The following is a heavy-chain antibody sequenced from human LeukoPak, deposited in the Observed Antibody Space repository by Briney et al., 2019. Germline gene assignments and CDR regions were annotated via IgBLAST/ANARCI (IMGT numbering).Heavy chain of an antibody. CDR2: TWNDGNRK. V-gene: IGHV3-33*08. Sequence: PGGSLRLSCAASGFTFSSYGMHWVRQAPGKGLEWVAVTWNDGNRKYHADSVKGRFTISKDNSKNTLFLQMNSLRAEDTAVYYCARDHSAGYFYPDSWGRGILVIVSS. J-gene: IGHJ4*02. CDR1: GFTFSSYG. D-gene: IGHD3-22*01. CDR3: ARDHSAGYFYPDS.